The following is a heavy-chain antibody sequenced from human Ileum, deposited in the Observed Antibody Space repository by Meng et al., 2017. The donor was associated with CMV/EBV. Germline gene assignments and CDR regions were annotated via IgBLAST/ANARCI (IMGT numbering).Heavy chain of an antibody. Sequence: ARLQHSVPGRVRPPPPLSPTFYISGDSVFNKNVAWNWIRQSPSRGLEWLGRTYYMSKWNNDYAASVESRIIVNLDTFTNQLSLQLNSVTPDDTAVYYCARGQFSALDFWGQGTLVTVSS. CDR3: ARGQFSALDF. CDR1: GDSVFNKNVA. CDR2: TYYMSKWNN. D-gene: IGHD4-11*01. J-gene: IGHJ4*02. V-gene: IGHV6-1*01.